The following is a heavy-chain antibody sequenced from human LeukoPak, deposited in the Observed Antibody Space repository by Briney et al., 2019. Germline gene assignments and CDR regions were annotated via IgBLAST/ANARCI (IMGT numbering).Heavy chain of an antibody. V-gene: IGHV1-58*01. J-gene: IGHJ6*02. CDR1: GFTFTSSA. CDR3: ARELYYYDSSGFPNYYGMDV. Sequence: ASVKVSCKASGFTFTSSAVQWVRQARGQRLEWIGWIVVGSGNTNYAQKFQERVTITRDMSTSTAYMELSSLRSEDTAVYYCARELYYYDSSGFPNYYGMDVWGQGTTVTVSS. D-gene: IGHD3-22*01. CDR2: IVVGSGNT.